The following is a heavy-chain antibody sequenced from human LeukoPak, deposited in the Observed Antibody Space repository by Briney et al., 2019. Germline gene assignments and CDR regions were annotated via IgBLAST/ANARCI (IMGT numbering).Heavy chain of an antibody. CDR1: GFTFSKYG. Sequence: GGSLRLSCAASGFTFSKYGMNWVRQAPGKGLEWVAVISFDGNDNYYADSVKGRFTISRNNSRSDLFLQMNSLRTEDTALYYCAKARLPTNNWYSDSFDSWGQGTLVTVS. J-gene: IGHJ3*01. D-gene: IGHD1-7*01. CDR2: ISFDGNDN. CDR3: AKARLPTNNWYSDSFDS. V-gene: IGHV3-30*18.